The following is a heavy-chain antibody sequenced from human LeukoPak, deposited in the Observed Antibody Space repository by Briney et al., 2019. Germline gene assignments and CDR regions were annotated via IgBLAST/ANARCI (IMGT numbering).Heavy chain of an antibody. CDR2: ISDSGRRT. J-gene: IGHJ4*02. V-gene: IGHV3-23*01. CDR1: GFTFRSFA. Sequence: GGSLRLSCAASGFTFRSFAMNWVRQAPGKGLEWVSTISDSGRRTYYADSVKGRFTVSRDNSKNTLYLQMDSLRAEDTAVFYCAISLRGGYNSGHGDYWGQGTLVTVSS. CDR3: AISLRGGYNSGHGDY. D-gene: IGHD5-18*01.